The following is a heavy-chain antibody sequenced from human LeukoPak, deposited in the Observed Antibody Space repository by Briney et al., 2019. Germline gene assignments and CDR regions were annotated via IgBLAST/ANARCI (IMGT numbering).Heavy chain of an antibody. CDR1: GGSISSSNYY. CDR3: ARDVPSGGLNWFDP. V-gene: IGHV4-39*07. CDR2: LYYSGST. Sequence: SETLSLTCTVSGGSISSSNYYWAWIRQPPGKGLEWIVSLYYSGSTYYNPSLNSRVSISIDTSKNQFYLNLNSVTAADTAVYYCARDVPSGGLNWFDPWGQGTLVTVSS. D-gene: IGHD2-15*01. J-gene: IGHJ5*02.